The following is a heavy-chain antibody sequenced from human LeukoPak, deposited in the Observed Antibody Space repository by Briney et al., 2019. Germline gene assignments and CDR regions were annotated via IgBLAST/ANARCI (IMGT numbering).Heavy chain of an antibody. CDR2: ISSGSSNK. J-gene: IGHJ4*02. CDR1: GFTFSSYS. CDR3: TTYGNPLGYCSSTSCYAYFDY. V-gene: IGHV3-48*01. Sequence: GGSLRLSCAASGFTFSSYSMNWVRQTPEKGLEWVSYISSGSSNKYYADSVKGRFTITRDNAKNSLFLQMNSLRVEDTAVYYCTTYGNPLGYCSSTSCYAYFDYWGQGTLVTVSS. D-gene: IGHD2-2*01.